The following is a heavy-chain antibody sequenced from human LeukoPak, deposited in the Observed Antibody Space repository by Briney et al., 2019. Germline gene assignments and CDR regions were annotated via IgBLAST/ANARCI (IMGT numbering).Heavy chain of an antibody. Sequence: GGSLRLSCAVSGFTFSRYSMKWVRQAPGKGLEWVSSISSSNSYIYYADSVKRRFTISRDNAKNTLYLQMNSLRAEDTAVYYCARGENNYGYYYFDYWGQGTLVTVSS. CDR1: GFTFSRYS. CDR3: ARGENNYGYYYFDY. V-gene: IGHV3-21*01. J-gene: IGHJ4*02. D-gene: IGHD5-18*01. CDR2: ISSSNSYI.